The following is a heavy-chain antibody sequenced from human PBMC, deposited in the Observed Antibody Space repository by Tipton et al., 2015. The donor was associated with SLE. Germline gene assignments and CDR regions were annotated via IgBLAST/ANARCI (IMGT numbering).Heavy chain of an antibody. V-gene: IGHV4-34*01. CDR1: GGSFSGYY. CDR2: INHSGST. Sequence: TLSLTCAVYGGSFSGYYWSWIRQPPGKGLEWIGEINHSGSTNYNPSLKSRVTISVDTSKNQFSLRLSSVTAADTAVYYCARDQPPMDWGQGTLVTVSS. J-gene: IGHJ4*02. CDR3: ARDQPPMD. D-gene: IGHD3-10*01.